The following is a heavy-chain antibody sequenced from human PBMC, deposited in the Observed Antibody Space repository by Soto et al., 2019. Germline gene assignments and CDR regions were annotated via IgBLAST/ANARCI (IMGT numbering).Heavy chain of an antibody. J-gene: IGHJ4*02. Sequence: GGSLRLSCAASGFTFSNFGMHWVRQAPGKGLEWVAVTWYDGSTKYYADSVKGRFTISRDNSKSTLYLQMNSLKADDTAVYYCARSTWPDPDNWGQGTLVTVSS. V-gene: IGHV3-33*01. CDR3: ARSTWPDPDN. CDR1: GFTFSNFG. CDR2: TWYDGSTK.